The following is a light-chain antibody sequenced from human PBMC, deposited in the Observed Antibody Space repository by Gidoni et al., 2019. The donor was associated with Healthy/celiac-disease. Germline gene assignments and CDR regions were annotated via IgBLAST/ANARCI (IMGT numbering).Light chain of an antibody. Sequence: EIVLTQSPATLSLSPGERATLTCRARQSVSSYLAWYQQTPGQAPRLLISDAATRATGIPARFSGSGSGTDFTLTISSLEPEDFAVYYCQQRSNWPPWTFGQGTKVEIK. CDR1: QSVSSY. CDR3: QQRSNWPPWT. J-gene: IGKJ1*01. V-gene: IGKV3-11*01. CDR2: DAA.